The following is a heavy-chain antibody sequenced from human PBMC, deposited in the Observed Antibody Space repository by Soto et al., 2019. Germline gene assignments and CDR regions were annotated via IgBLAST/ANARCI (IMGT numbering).Heavy chain of an antibody. J-gene: IGHJ4*02. CDR3: ARDCGHLHDCWSGPDY. Sequence: LSLTCGVSGYSIPSGYYWGWIRQPPGKGLEWIGSVFHSGTTYQNPSLKTRATISVDTSRNQFSLELDSVTAADTAVYYCARDCGHLHDCWSGPDYLGQGVLVTVSS. CDR2: VFHSGTT. D-gene: IGHD3-3*01. CDR1: GYSIPSGYY. V-gene: IGHV4-38-2*02.